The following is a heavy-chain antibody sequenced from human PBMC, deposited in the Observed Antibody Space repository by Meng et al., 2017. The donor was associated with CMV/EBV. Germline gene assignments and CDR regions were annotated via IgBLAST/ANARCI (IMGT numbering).Heavy chain of an antibody. CDR1: GFTFSSHW. J-gene: IGHJ1*01. CDR2: IKQDGSEK. D-gene: IGHD1-26*01. CDR3: ARDRWVGATRFFQH. V-gene: IGHV3-7*01. Sequence: GESLKISCAASGFTFSSHWMSWVRQAPGKGLEWVANIKQDGSEKYYVDSVKGRFTISRDNAKNSLYLQMNSLRAEDTAVYYCARDRWVGATRFFQHWGQGTLVTVSS.